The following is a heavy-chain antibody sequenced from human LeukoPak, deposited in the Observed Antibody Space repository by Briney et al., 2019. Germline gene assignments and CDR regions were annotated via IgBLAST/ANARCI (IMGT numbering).Heavy chain of an antibody. CDR1: GITFSSYW. D-gene: IGHD3-3*01. Sequence: GGSLRLSCAASGITFSSYWMSWVRQTPGKGLEWVAKMNEDESEKSYVDSVKGRFTISRDNARNSLYLQMSSLGAEDTAVYYCVKDYGFKLDVWGQGTAVIVSS. J-gene: IGHJ6*02. V-gene: IGHV3-7*01. CDR3: VKDYGFKLDV. CDR2: MNEDESEK.